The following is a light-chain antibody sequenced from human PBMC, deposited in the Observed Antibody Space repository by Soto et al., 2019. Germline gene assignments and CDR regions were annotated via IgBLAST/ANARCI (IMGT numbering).Light chain of an antibody. CDR1: QSVSTY. J-gene: IGKJ1*01. CDR2: DAS. CDR3: QQRTNWPPTWT. Sequence: EIVLTQSPAILSLSPGERATLSCRASQSVSTYLAWYQQRPGQAPRLLVYDASNRATDIPARFSGSGSGTDFTLTISSLEAEYFAVYYCQQRTNWPPTWTLGPGTKVEIK. V-gene: IGKV3-11*01.